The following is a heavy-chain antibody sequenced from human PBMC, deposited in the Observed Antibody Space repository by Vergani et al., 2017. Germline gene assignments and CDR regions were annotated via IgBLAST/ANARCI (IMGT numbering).Heavy chain of an antibody. J-gene: IGHJ6*03. V-gene: IGHV3-53*01. CDR1: GFTVSSNY. CDR2: IYSGGST. CDR3: ARVGSGYDRYYYYYYMDV. D-gene: IGHD5-12*01. Sequence: EVHLEESGGGLIQPGGSLRLSCAASGFTVSSNYMSWVRQAPGKGLEWVSVIYSGGSTYYADSVKGRFTISRDNSKNTLYLQMNSLRAEDTAVYYCARVGSGYDRYYYYYYMDVWGKGTTVTVSS.